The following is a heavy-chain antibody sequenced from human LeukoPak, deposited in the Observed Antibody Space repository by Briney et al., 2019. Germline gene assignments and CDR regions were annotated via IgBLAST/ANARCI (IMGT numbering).Heavy chain of an antibody. J-gene: IGHJ4*02. CDR3: ATIYDVPDI. D-gene: IGHD3-10*02. V-gene: IGHV3-30*10. Sequence: PGGTLSLSCAASGFTFSSYAMHWVRQAPGKGLEWVAVISYDGSNKYYTDSMKGRFTISSDTYKHTLYLQMNSLTAEDTAVYYCATIYDVPDIWGQGTRDSVST. CDR1: GFTFSSYA. CDR2: ISYDGSNK.